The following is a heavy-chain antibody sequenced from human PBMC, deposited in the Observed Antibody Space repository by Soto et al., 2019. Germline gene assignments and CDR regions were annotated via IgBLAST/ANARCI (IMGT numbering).Heavy chain of an antibody. CDR1: GYTFTSYY. J-gene: IGHJ3*02. Sequence: ASVKVSCKASGYTFTSYYIHWVRQAPGQGLEWMGIINPSGGSTSYAQKSQGRVTMTRDTSTSTVYMELSSLRSEDTAVYYCARERVLRYFDWFSDAFDIWGQGTMVTVSS. CDR2: INPSGGST. V-gene: IGHV1-46*03. D-gene: IGHD3-9*01. CDR3: ARERVLRYFDWFSDAFDI.